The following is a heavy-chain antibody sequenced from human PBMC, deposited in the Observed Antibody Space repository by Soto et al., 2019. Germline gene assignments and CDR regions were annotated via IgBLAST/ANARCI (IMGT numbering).Heavy chain of an antibody. V-gene: IGHV4-4*07. CDR1: GGSVSSQY. J-gene: IGHJ4*02. Sequence: SETLSLTCTVSGGSVSSQYWSWIRQPAGKGLEWIGRIYNGGIPLIHPSLESRVALSLDTSKNQFSLTLSSVTAADTAVYYCARSFRLTYYFDYWGQGTLVTVSS. CDR2: IYNGGIP. CDR3: ARSFRLTYYFDY.